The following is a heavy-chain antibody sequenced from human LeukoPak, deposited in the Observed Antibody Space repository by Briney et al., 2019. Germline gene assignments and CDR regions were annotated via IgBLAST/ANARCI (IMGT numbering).Heavy chain of an antibody. D-gene: IGHD5-18*01. Sequence: PGGSLRLSCTTSGFNFGVYALTWVRQAPGKGLEWVSFIRSGGTTEYAASVKGRFTISRDDSKSIAYLQMNSLKTEDTAVYYCTRWAVNSNLDHWGQGTLVTVSS. J-gene: IGHJ4*02. CDR1: GFNFGVYA. CDR3: TRWAVNSNLDH. CDR2: IRSGGTT. V-gene: IGHV3-49*04.